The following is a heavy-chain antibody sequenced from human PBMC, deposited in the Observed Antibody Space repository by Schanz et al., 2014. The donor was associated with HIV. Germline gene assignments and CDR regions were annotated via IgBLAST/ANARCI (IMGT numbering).Heavy chain of an antibody. V-gene: IGHV3-23*01. Sequence: EVQLLESGGGLLQPGGSLRLSCAASGFSFSSYAMSWVRQAPGEGLEWVSGISEFGGSAWYADSVKGRFTISRDNSKNTLYLQMDSLRAEDTALYFCAKSTWVDNCGQGTLVTVSS. CDR1: GFSFSSYA. CDR3: AKSTWVDN. CDR2: ISEFGGSA. J-gene: IGHJ4*02. D-gene: IGHD2-2*01.